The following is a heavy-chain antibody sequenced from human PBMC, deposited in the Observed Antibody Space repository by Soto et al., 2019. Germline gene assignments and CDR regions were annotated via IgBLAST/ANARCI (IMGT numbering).Heavy chain of an antibody. CDR3: AGGPWDCSGGSCSHDAFDI. V-gene: IGHV1-8*01. D-gene: IGHD2-15*01. CDR2: MNPNSGNT. Sequence: ASVKVSCKASGYTFTSYDINWVRQATGQGLEWMGWMNPNSGNTGYAQKFQGRVTMTRNNSISTAYMELSSLRSEETAVYYCAGGPWDCSGGSCSHDAFDIWGQGTMVTVSS. J-gene: IGHJ3*02. CDR1: GYTFTSYD.